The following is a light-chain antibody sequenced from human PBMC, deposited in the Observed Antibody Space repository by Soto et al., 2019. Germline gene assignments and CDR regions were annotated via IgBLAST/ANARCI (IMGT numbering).Light chain of an antibody. CDR1: QSVSSNN. CDR3: QQYGSSPWT. V-gene: IGKV3-20*01. CDR2: GAS. J-gene: IGKJ1*01. Sequence: EIVLTQSPGTLSLSPGERATLSCRASQSVSSNNLVWYQQKPGQAPRLLIYGASYRAAGIPDRFSGSGSGTDFTLTISRLEPEDFALYYCQQYGSSPWTFGHGTKVHIK.